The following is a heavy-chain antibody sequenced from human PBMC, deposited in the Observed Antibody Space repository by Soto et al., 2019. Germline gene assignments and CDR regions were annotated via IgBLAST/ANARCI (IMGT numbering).Heavy chain of an antibody. CDR1: GGSISSSNC. J-gene: IGHJ4*02. CDR3: ARATQDNYYDSSGLFFDY. CDR2: IYHSGST. Sequence: PSETLSLTYTVSGGSISSSNCRSWVRPLPGKGLEWIGEIYHSGSTNYNPSLKSRVTISVDKSKNQFSLKLSSVTAADTAVYYCARATQDNYYDSSGLFFDYWGQGTLVT. V-gene: IGHV4-4*02. D-gene: IGHD3-22*01.